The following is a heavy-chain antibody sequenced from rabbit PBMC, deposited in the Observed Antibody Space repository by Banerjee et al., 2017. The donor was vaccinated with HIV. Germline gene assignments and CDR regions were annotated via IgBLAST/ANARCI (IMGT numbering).Heavy chain of an antibody. Sequence: QSLEESGGDLVKPGASLTLTCTASGFSFSSSYWICWVRQAPGKGLEWIGCIDTSGTNKGSPYYASWAKGRFTISKTSSTVTLQMTSLTAADTATYFCARDTYSSGAFDFNLWGQGTLVTVS. CDR2: IDTSGTNKGSP. CDR1: GFSFSSSYW. V-gene: IGHV1S40*01. J-gene: IGHJ4*01. CDR3: ARDTYSSGAFDFNL. D-gene: IGHD6-1*01.